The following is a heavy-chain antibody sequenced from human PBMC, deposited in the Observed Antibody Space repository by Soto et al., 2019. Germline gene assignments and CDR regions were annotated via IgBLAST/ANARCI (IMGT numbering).Heavy chain of an antibody. J-gene: IGHJ4*02. CDR3: AKALYQVSGGYSYRFDY. CDR2: ISGSGGST. D-gene: IGHD3-22*01. Sequence: EVQLLESGGGLVQPGGSLRLSCAASGFTFSSYAMSWVRQAPGKGLEWVSAISGSGGSTYYADSVKGRFTISRDNSKNPLYLQRNSLRAEDTAVYYCAKALYQVSGGYSYRFDYWGRGTLVTVSS. V-gene: IGHV3-23*01. CDR1: GFTFSSYA.